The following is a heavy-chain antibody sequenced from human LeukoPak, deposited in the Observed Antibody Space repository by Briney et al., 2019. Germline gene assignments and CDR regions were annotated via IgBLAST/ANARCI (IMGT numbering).Heavy chain of an antibody. CDR3: ARGGSYDILTGYYLQWYFDY. V-gene: IGHV1-46*01. D-gene: IGHD3-9*01. Sequence: RASVKVSCKASGYTFTSYYMHWVRQAPGQGLEWMGIINPSGGSTSYAQKFQGRVTMTRDTSTSTVYTELSSLRSEDTAVYYCARGGSYDILTGYYLQWYFDYWGQGTLVTVSS. CDR2: INPSGGST. J-gene: IGHJ4*02. CDR1: GYTFTSYY.